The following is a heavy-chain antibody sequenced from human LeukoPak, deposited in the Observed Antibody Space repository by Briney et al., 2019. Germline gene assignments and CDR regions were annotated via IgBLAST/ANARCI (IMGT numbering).Heavy chain of an antibody. CDR1: GGSFSGYY. Sequence: PSETLSLTCAVYGGSFSGYYWSWIRQPPGKGLEWIGEINHSGSTNYNPSLKSRVTISVDTSKNQFSLKLSSVTAADTAVYYCARGGDYSSSWLTFDLWGQGTLVTVSS. CDR2: INHSGST. D-gene: IGHD6-13*01. J-gene: IGHJ5*02. V-gene: IGHV4-34*01. CDR3: ARGGDYSSSWLTFDL.